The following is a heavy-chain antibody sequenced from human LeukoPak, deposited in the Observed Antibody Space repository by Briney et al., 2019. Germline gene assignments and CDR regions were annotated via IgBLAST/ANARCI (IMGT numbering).Heavy chain of an antibody. V-gene: IGHV4-34*01. CDR1: GGSFSGYY. CDR2: INHSGST. CDR3: ARVGVTMVRGAIYQGRNYFDY. Sequence: SETLSLTCAVYGGSFSGYYWSWIRQPPGKGLEWIGEINHSGSTNYNPSLKSRVTISVDTSKNQFSLKLSSVTAADTAVYYCARVGVTMVRGAIYQGRNYFDYWGQGTLVTVSS. D-gene: IGHD3-10*01. J-gene: IGHJ4*02.